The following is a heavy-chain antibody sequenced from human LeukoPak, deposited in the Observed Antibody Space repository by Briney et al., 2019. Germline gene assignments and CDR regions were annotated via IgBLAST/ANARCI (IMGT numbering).Heavy chain of an antibody. D-gene: IGHD3-22*01. CDR2: MNPNSGNT. Sequence: GASVKVSCKASGYTFTSYDIHWVRQATGQGLEWMGWMNPNSGNTGYAQKFQGRVTMTRNTSISTAYMELSSLRSEDTAVYYCARGGDRDYYDSSGHWSWGQGTLVTVSS. CDR3: ARGGDRDYYDSSGHWS. CDR1: GYTFTSYD. J-gene: IGHJ4*02. V-gene: IGHV1-8*01.